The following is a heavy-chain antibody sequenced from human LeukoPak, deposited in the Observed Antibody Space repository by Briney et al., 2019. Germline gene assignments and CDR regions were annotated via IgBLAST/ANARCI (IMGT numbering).Heavy chain of an antibody. V-gene: IGHV1-2*02. J-gene: IGHJ6*02. CDR2: INPNSGGT. CDR3: ARGGALWFGELLYGGYYYYGMDV. D-gene: IGHD3-10*01. Sequence: ASVKVSCKASGYTFTGYYMHWVRQAPGQGLEWMGWINPNSGGTNYAQKFQGRVTMTRDTSISTAYKELSRLRSDDTAVYYCARGGALWFGELLYGGYYYYGMDVWGQGTTVTVSS. CDR1: GYTFTGYY.